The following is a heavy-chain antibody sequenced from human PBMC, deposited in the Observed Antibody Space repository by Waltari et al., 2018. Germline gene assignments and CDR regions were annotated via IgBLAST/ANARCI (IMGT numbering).Heavy chain of an antibody. J-gene: IGHJ4*02. V-gene: IGHV1-2*02. CDR1: GYTFINYY. CDR3: ARVASN. CDR2: INPNSGGT. Sequence: QVLLVQSGPEVKTPGASVKVSCKTSGYTFINYYIHWVRQDPGQGLEWMGWINPNSGGTNYAQKFQDRVTLTRDTSIGTAYMELSRLTSDDTAIYFCARVASNWGQGTLVTVSS.